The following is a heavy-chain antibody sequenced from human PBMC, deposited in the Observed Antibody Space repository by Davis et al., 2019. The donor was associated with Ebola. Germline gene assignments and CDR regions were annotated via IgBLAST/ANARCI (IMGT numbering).Heavy chain of an antibody. CDR3: ARYSGLDF. D-gene: IGHD1-26*01. V-gene: IGHV1-2*02. CDR1: GYSFTGYF. CDR2: INPDSGDT. J-gene: IGHJ4*02. Sequence: ASVKVSCKASGYSFTGYFMHWVRQAPGQGLEWMGWINPDSGDTKYAQKFQGRVTVTRDTSITTAYMELTRLRYDDTAVYYCARYSGLDFWGQGTLVTVSS.